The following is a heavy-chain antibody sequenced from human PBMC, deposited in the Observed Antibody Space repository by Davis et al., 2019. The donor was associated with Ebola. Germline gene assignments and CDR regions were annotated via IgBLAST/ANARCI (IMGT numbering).Heavy chain of an antibody. D-gene: IGHD3-10*01. CDR1: GFTFSSYS. CDR3: ARDRMVRGVIILDY. Sequence: GESLKISCAASGFTFSSYSMNWVRQAPGKGLEWVSSISSSSNYIYYADSVKGRFTISRDNAKNSLYLQMNSLRAEDTAVYYCARDRMVRGVIILDYWGQGTLVTVSS. V-gene: IGHV3-21*01. J-gene: IGHJ4*02. CDR2: ISSSSNYI.